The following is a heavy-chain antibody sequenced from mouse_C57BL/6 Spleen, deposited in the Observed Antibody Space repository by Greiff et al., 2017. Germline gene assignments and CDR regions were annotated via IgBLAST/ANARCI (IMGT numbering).Heavy chain of an antibody. CDR3: ARDWDGYARDY. Sequence: EVKLVESGRGVVKPGGSLKLSCAASGFTFSDYGMHWVRQAPEKGLEWVAYISSGSSTNYYADPVKGRYTISRDNAKNTLFLQMTSLRSEDTAVYYCARDWDGYARDYWGQGTSVTVSS. D-gene: IGHD4-1*01. V-gene: IGHV5-17*01. CDR2: ISSGSSTN. CDR1: GFTFSDYG. J-gene: IGHJ4*01.